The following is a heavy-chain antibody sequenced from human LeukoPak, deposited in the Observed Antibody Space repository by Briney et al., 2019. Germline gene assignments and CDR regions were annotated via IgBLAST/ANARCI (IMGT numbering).Heavy chain of an antibody. V-gene: IGHV3-23*01. CDR3: ARMRAYCSSTSCFYFDY. Sequence: PGGSLRLSCAASGFTFSSYAMSWVRQAPGKGLEWVSAISGSGGSTYYADSVKGRFTISRDNSKNTLYLQMNSLRAEDTAVYYCARMRAYCSSTSCFYFDYWGQGTLVTVSS. J-gene: IGHJ4*02. D-gene: IGHD2-2*01. CDR1: GFTFSSYA. CDR2: ISGSGGST.